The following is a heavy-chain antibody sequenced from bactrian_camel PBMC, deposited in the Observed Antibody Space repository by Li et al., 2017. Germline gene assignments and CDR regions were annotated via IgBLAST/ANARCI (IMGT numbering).Heavy chain of an antibody. CDR3: AATSYGLILSCSAALADFGY. V-gene: IGHV3S54*01. J-gene: IGHJ6*01. Sequence: HVQLVESGGGSVEAGGSLNLSCIVSGRGARMHCMGYFRQYPGKEREAVAVIYTGGGSTYYADSVKGRFTISPDNAKNTVYLQMNSLKPEDTAMYYCAATSYGLILSCSAALADFGYWGQGTQVTVS. CDR1: GRGARMHC. CDR2: IYTGGGST. D-gene: IGHD3*01.